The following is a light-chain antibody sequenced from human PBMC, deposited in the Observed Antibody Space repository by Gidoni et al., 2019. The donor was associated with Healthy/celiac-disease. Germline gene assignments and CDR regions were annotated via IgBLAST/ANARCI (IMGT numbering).Light chain of an antibody. V-gene: IGKV3-11*01. Sequence: EIALTQSPATLSLSPGERATLSCRASQSVSSYLAWYQQKPGQAPRLLIYDASNRAPGIPARFSGSASGTDFTLTISSLAPEDFAVYYCQQRSNWLTFGQGTRLEIK. CDR3: QQRSNWLT. CDR2: DAS. J-gene: IGKJ5*01. CDR1: QSVSSY.